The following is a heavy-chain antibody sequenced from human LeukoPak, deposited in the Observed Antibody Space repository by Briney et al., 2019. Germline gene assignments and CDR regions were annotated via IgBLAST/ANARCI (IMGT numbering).Heavy chain of an antibody. Sequence: GGSLRLSCAASGFTFRNYAMSWVRQAPGRGLEWVSSISTTGGSTHYAASVKGRFTISRDNSKNTLYLQMNSLRAEDTAIYYCAAEYFYDSSGPVYDEYFQHWGQGTLVTVSS. J-gene: IGHJ1*01. CDR2: ISTTGGST. CDR3: AAEYFYDSSGPVYDEYFQH. CDR1: GFTFRNYA. D-gene: IGHD3-22*01. V-gene: IGHV3-23*01.